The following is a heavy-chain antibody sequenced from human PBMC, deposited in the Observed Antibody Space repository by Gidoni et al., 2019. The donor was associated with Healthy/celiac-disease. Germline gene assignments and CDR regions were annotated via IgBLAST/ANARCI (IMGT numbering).Heavy chain of an antibody. J-gene: IGHJ4*02. V-gene: IGHV4-39*02. D-gene: IGHD6-19*01. CDR1: GGSISSSSYY. Sequence: QLQLQESGPGLVKPSETLSLTCTVSGGSISSSSYYWGWIRQPPGKGLEWIGSIYYSGSTYYNPSLKSRVTISVDTSKNQFSLKLSSVTAADTAVYYCAREIRSSGWYRLNYYFDYWGQGTLVTVSS. CDR2: IYYSGST. CDR3: AREIRSSGWYRLNYYFDY.